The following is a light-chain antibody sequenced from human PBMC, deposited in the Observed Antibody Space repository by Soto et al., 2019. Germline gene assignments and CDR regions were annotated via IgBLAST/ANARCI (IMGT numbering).Light chain of an antibody. Sequence: DIQLTQSPSFLSASVGDRVTITCRASQGISTYLAWYQQKPGKAPKLMIYEASTLQSGVPSRFSGSGSGTEFTLTISSLLPEDFATYHCQQYYSYPRTFGQGTKVDIK. J-gene: IGKJ1*01. CDR3: QQYYSYPRT. CDR2: EAS. V-gene: IGKV1-9*01. CDR1: QGISTY.